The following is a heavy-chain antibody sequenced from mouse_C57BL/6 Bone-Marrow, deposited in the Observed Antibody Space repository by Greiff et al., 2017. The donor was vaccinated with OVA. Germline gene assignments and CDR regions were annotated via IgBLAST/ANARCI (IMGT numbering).Heavy chain of an antibody. CDR2: IRNKANNPAT. J-gene: IGHJ1*03. V-gene: IGHV6-6*01. CDR1: GFTFSDAW. Sequence: EVKLEESGGGLVQPGGSMKLSCAASGFTFSDAWMDWVRQSPGQGLEWVAEIRNKANNPATYYAESVKGRFTISRDDSKSSVYLQMTSLRAEDTGIYYCTGYFDVWGTGTTVTVSS. CDR3: TGYFDV.